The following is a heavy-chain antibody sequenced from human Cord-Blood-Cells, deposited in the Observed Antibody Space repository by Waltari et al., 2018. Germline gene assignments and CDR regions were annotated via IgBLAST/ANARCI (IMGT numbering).Heavy chain of an antibody. D-gene: IGHD3-10*01. CDR1: GGSFSGYY. V-gene: IGHV4-34*01. Sequence: QVQLQQWGAGLLKPSETLSLTCAVYGGSFSGYYWSWFRQPPGKGLEWIGEINHSGSTNYNPSLKSRVTISVDTSKNQFSLKLSSVTAADTAVYYCARECYYYGSGSYVGYYYYYMDVWGKGTTVTVSS. CDR2: INHSGST. J-gene: IGHJ6*03. CDR3: ARECYYYGSGSYVGYYYYYMDV.